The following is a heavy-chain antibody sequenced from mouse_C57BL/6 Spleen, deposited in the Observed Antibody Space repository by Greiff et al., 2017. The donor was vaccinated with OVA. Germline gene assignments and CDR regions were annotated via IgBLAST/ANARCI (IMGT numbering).Heavy chain of an antibody. CDR3: ASYYYGSIYAMDY. V-gene: IGHV2-2*01. Sequence: VQLQESGPGLVQPSQSLSITCTVSGFSLTSYGVHWVRQSPGKGLEWLGVIWSGGSTDYNAAFISRLSISKDNSKSQVFFKMNSLQADDTAIYYCASYYYGSIYAMDYWGQGTSVTVSS. CDR1: GFSLTSYG. J-gene: IGHJ4*01. CDR2: IWSGGST. D-gene: IGHD1-1*01.